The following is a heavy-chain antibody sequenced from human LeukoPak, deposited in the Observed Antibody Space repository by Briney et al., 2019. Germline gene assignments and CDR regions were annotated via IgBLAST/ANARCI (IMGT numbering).Heavy chain of an antibody. Sequence: GGSLRLSCAASGFTFSSYEMNWVRQAPGKGLEWVSYISSSSSRSGSSAIYYADSVKGRFTISRDNAKNSLYLQMNSLRAEDTAVYYCARVLRYDNSGHDSFDIWGQGTMVTVSS. V-gene: IGHV3-48*03. CDR2: ISSSSSRSGSSAI. CDR3: ARVLRYDNSGHDSFDI. CDR1: GFTFSSYE. D-gene: IGHD3-22*01. J-gene: IGHJ3*02.